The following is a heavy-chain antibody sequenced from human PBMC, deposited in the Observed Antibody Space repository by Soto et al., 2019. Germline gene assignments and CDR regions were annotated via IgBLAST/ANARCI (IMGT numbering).Heavy chain of an antibody. Sequence: PGGSLRLSCAASGFIFSDYYMSWIRQPTGKGLEWVSYISGSGSSTNYADSVKGRFTISRDNAKNSLYLQIYSLRAEDTAVYYCAMAQITAQYYFDYWGQGALVTVSS. D-gene: IGHD6-6*01. J-gene: IGHJ4*02. V-gene: IGHV3-11*06. CDR1: GFIFSDYY. CDR3: AMAQITAQYYFDY. CDR2: ISGSGSST.